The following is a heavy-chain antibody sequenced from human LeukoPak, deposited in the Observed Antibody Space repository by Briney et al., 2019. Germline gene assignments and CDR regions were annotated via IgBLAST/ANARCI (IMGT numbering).Heavy chain of an antibody. Sequence: GSLRLSCAASGFTFSTYDMSWVRQAPGKGLECVASISRGGGGSTYYADSVKGRFTISRDNAKNSLFLQMNSLRAEDTAVYYCARTVAATGAYFDYWGQGTLVTVSS. CDR3: ARTVAATGAYFDY. V-gene: IGHV3-23*01. CDR1: GFTFSTYD. J-gene: IGHJ4*02. D-gene: IGHD2-15*01. CDR2: ISRGGGGST.